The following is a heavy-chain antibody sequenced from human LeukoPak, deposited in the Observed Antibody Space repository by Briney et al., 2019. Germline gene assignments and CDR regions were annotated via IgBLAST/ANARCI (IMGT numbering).Heavy chain of an antibody. J-gene: IGHJ4*02. Sequence: GGSLRLSCAASGFTFSGSAMHWVRQASGKGLEWVGRIRSKANSYATAYSASVEGRFTISRDDSKNTAYLQMNSLKTEDTAVYYCTALGIAGAGTDYWGQGTLVTVSS. D-gene: IGHD6-13*01. CDR1: GFTFSGSA. V-gene: IGHV3-73*01. CDR3: TALGIAGAGTDY. CDR2: IRSKANSYAT.